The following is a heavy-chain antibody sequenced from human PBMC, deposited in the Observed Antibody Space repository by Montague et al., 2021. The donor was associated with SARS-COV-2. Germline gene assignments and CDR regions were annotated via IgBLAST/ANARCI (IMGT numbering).Heavy chain of an antibody. D-gene: IGHD6-19*01. CDR1: GGSISNSSYY. V-gene: IGHV4-39*01. CDR2: IYYSGST. CDR3: ARQSGRLRGIAVAGAFDY. J-gene: IGHJ4*02. Sequence: SETLSLTCTVSGGSISNSSYYWGWIRQPPGKGLEWIGSIYYSGSTYYNPSLKSRVTISVDTSKNQFSLKLSSVTAADTAVYYCARQSGRLRGIAVAGAFDYWGQGTLATVSS.